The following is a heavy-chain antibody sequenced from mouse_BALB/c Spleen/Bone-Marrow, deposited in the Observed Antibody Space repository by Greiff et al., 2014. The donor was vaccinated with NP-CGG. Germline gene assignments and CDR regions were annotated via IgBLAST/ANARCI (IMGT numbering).Heavy chain of an antibody. V-gene: IGHV5-12-1*01. J-gene: IGHJ4*01. D-gene: IGHD2-3*01. CDR1: GFAFSSYD. CDR3: TRHGGYYPYYYAMDY. CDR2: ISHGGGTT. Sequence: EVKVVESGGGLVKPGGSLKPSCAASGFAFSSYDMSWVRQTPEKRLEWVAYISHGGGTTYYSDTVKGRFTISRDNAKNTPYLQMSSLKSEDTAIYYCTRHGGYYPYYYAMDYWGQGTSVTVSS.